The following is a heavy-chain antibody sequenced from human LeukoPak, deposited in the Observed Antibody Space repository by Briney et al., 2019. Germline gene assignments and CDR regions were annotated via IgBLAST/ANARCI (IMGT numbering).Heavy chain of an antibody. CDR2: ISSSCSNI. D-gene: IGHD1-14*01. J-gene: IGHJ4*02. CDR1: GFTFSDYY. Sequence: PGGSLRHSYAASGFTFSDYYISWIRQAPGKGLEWVSYISSSCSNIYYADSAKGRFTISRDNAKNSLYLQMNSLRVEDTAVYYCARAPEGYWGQGTLVTVSS. V-gene: IGHV3-11*04. CDR3: ARAPEGY.